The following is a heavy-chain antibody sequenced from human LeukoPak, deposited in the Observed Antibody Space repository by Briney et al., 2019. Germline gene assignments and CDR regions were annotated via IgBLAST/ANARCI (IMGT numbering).Heavy chain of an antibody. CDR2: IIPIFGTA. V-gene: IGHV1-69*13. CDR1: GGTFSSYA. CDR3: ARDVYDSSGYYPHEEFGMDV. J-gene: IGHJ6*02. D-gene: IGHD3-22*01. Sequence: GASVKVSCKASGGTFSSYAISWARQAPGQGLEWMGGIIPIFGTANYAQKFQGRVTITADESTSTAYMELSSLRSEDTAVYYCARDVYDSSGYYPHEEFGMDVWGQGTTVTVSS.